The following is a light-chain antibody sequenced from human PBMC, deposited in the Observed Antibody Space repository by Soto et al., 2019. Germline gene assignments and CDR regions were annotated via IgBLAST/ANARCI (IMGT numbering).Light chain of an antibody. CDR3: QQYGSSPRFT. CDR1: QSVSSSY. J-gene: IGKJ3*01. Sequence: EIVLTQSPGTLSLSPGERATLSCRASQSVSSSYLAWYQQKPGQAPRLLIYGASSRATGIPDRVSGSGSGTDFTLPISRLEPEDFEVYYCQQYGSSPRFTFGPGTKVDIK. V-gene: IGKV3-20*01. CDR2: GAS.